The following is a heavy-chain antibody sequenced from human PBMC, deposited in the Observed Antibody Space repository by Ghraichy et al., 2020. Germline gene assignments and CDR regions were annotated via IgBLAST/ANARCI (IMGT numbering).Heavy chain of an antibody. J-gene: IGHJ4*02. CDR2: INPNSGDT. V-gene: IGHV1-2*02. D-gene: IGHD6-13*01. CDR1: GYAFTNYY. CDR3: ARFWGLYSNRVDGY. Sequence: ASVKVSCKTSGYAFTNYYMHWVRQAPGQGLEWMGWINPNSGDTNYAQKFQPRLTMTRDTSGSTAYMELSRLRSDDTALYYCARFWGLYSNRVDGYWGQGTLVTVSS.